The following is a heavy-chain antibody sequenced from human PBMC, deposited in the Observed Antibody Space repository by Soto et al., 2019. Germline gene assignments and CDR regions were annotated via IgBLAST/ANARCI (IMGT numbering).Heavy chain of an antibody. V-gene: IGHV3-23*01. D-gene: IGHD3-22*01. CDR3: AKDYSYDSPGYKRFDY. CDR2: ISGSGVST. Sequence: GGSLRLSCAASGFTFSSYAMSWVRQAPGKGLEWVSAISGSGVSTHYADSVKGRFNISRDKSTNTLYLQMNSPRADDTAVYYCAKDYSYDSPGYKRFDYCGQGTLVTVSS. CDR1: GFTFSSYA. J-gene: IGHJ4*02.